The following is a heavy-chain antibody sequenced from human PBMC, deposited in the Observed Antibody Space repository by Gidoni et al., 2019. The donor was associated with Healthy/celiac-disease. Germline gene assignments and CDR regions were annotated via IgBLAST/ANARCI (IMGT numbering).Heavy chain of an antibody. CDR1: GFTFRCYA. Sequence: VQLVESGGGVVQPGRSLRLSCAASGFTFRCYALHWVRQAPGKGLGWVAVISYDGSNKYYADSVKGRFTISRDNSKNTLYLQMNSLRAEDTAVYYCAREPTRQDIVVVPAAMDLRFDPWGQGTLVTVSS. V-gene: IGHV3-30-3*01. J-gene: IGHJ5*02. D-gene: IGHD2-2*01. CDR2: ISYDGSNK. CDR3: AREPTRQDIVVVPAAMDLRFDP.